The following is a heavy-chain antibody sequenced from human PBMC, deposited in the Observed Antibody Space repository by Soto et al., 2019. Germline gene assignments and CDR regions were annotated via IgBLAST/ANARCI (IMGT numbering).Heavy chain of an antibody. CDR2: ISYDGSNK. Sequence: GSLRLSCAASGFTFSSYGMHWVRQAPGKGLEWVAVISYDGSNKYYADSGKGRFTISRDNSKNRLSLEMNSLRAEDTAVYYCAKGITIFGVVPLAWGQGTLVTVSS. V-gene: IGHV3-30*18. CDR3: AKGITIFGVVPLA. CDR1: GFTFSSYG. J-gene: IGHJ5*02. D-gene: IGHD3-3*01.